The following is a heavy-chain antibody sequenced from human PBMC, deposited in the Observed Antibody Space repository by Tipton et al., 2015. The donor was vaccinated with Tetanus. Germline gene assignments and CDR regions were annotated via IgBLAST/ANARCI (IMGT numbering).Heavy chain of an antibody. D-gene: IGHD2-15*01. Sequence: TLSLTCAVYGGSFSGYYWSWIRQPPGKGLEWIGEINHSGSTNYNPSLKSRVTISVDTSKNQFSLKLSSVTAADTAVYYCARFYGGYCSGDSCYSFDYWGQGTLVTVSS. CDR2: INHSGST. V-gene: IGHV4-34*01. CDR1: GGSFSGYY. CDR3: ARFYGGYCSGDSCYSFDY. J-gene: IGHJ4*02.